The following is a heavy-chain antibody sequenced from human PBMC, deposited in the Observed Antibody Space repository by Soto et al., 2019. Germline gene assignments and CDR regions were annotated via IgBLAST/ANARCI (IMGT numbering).Heavy chain of an antibody. CDR2: LYDVDGS. CDR1: GLTISGKKY. D-gene: IGHD1-1*01. Sequence: DVQLLESGGGLIQPGESLRLSCAAFGLTISGKKYVAWFRQAPGKGLEWVSALYDVDGSFYADSVTGRFTTSSDSSKTTVYLQMNDLRPDDTAVYYCATWHEREHAFDVWGQGTTVTISS. J-gene: IGHJ3*01. V-gene: IGHV3-53*01. CDR3: ATWHEREHAFDV.